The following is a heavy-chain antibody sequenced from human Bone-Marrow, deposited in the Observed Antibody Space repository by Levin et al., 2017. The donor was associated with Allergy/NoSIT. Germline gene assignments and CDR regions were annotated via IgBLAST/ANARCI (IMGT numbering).Heavy chain of an antibody. J-gene: IGHJ4*02. Sequence: GGSLRLSCVASGFPLSDYAMSWVRQAPGKGLEWVSSIIGSASSTYYSGSVRGRFTVSRDNSNNTLYLQMNSLRAEDTAMYYCVKALSWNFDRNYFDYWGQGTLVTVSS. CDR1: GFPLSDYA. CDR2: IIGSASST. V-gene: IGHV3-23*01. D-gene: IGHD1-7*01. CDR3: VKALSWNFDRNYFDY.